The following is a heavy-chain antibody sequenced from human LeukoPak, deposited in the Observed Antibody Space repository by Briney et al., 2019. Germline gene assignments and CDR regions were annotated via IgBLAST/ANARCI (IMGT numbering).Heavy chain of an antibody. V-gene: IGHV3-11*01. Sequence: GGSLRLSCAASGFTFSDFYMGWIRQAPGKGLEWVSYISNSGSSMYYTDSVQGRFTISRDNAKQSLYLQVNSLRDEDTAVYHCAKSPGYGPNWFDHWGQGTLVTVSS. CDR3: AKSPGYGPNWFDH. CDR1: GFTFSDFY. D-gene: IGHD6-13*01. CDR2: ISNSGSSM. J-gene: IGHJ5*02.